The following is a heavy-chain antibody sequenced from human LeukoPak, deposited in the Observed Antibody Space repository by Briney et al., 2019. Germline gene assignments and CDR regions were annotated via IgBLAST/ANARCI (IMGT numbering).Heavy chain of an antibody. CDR1: GGSISSGSYY. Sequence: SETLSLTCTVSGGSISSGSYYWSWIRQPAGKGLEWIGRIYTSGSTNYNPSLKSRVTISVDTSKNQFSLKLSSVTAADTAVYYCARHEPSKYDYATGAFDIWGQGTVVTVSS. CDR2: IYTSGST. V-gene: IGHV4-61*02. J-gene: IGHJ3*02. D-gene: IGHD3-16*01. CDR3: ARHEPSKYDYATGAFDI.